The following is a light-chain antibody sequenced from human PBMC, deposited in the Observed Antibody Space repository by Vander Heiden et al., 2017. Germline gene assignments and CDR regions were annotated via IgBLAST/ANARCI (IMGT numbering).Light chain of an antibody. CDR1: SSDVVGYNF. CDR3: SSYTSSSTLV. J-gene: IGLJ3*02. Sequence: QSALTQPAPVSGSPGQSITISGSGTSSDVVGYNFVSWYQQHPGKAPKLMIYDVSNRPSGVSNRFSGSKSGNRASLTISGLQAEDEADYYCSSYTSSSTLVFGGGTKLTVL. CDR2: DVS. V-gene: IGLV2-14*03.